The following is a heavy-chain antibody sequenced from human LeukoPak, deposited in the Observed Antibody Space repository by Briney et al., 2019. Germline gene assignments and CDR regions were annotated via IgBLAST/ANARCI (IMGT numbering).Heavy chain of an antibody. D-gene: IGHD2-2*01. Sequence: PSETLSLTCTVSGGSISSGGYYWSWIRQHPGKGLEWFGYIYYSGSTYYNPSLKSRVTISVDTSKNQFSLKLSSVTAADTAVYYCARDRALYCSSTSCYVYGMDVWGKGTTVTVSS. CDR3: ARDRALYCSSTSCYVYGMDV. CDR1: GGSISSGGYY. J-gene: IGHJ6*04. CDR2: IYYSGST. V-gene: IGHV4-31*03.